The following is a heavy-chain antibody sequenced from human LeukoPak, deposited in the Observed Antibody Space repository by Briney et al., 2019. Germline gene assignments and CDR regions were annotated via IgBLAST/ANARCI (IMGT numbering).Heavy chain of an antibody. CDR3: AKGDSSSWYYYIDY. J-gene: IGHJ4*02. CDR2: ISWNSGSI. V-gene: IGHV3-9*03. Sequence: PGGSLRLSCAASGFTFDDYAMHWVRQAPGKGLEWVSGISWNSGSIGYADSVKGRFTISRDNAKNSLYLQMNSLRAEDMALYYCAKGDSSSWYYYIDYWGQGTLVTVSS. D-gene: IGHD6-13*01. CDR1: GFTFDDYA.